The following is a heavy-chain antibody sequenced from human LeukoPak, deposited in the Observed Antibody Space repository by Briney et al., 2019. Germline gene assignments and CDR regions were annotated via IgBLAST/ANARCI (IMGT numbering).Heavy chain of an antibody. CDR3: ARLSPWEFTYYYYYMDV. V-gene: IGHV4-39*01. CDR2: IYYSGTT. Sequence: SETPSLTCTVSGGSISSNNYYWGWIRQPPGKGLEWIGSIYYSGTTYYNPSLKSRVTISVDTSKNQFSLKLSSVTAADTAVYFCARLSPWEFTYYYYYMDVWGKGTTVTVSS. CDR1: GGSISSNNYY. J-gene: IGHJ6*03. D-gene: IGHD3-10*01.